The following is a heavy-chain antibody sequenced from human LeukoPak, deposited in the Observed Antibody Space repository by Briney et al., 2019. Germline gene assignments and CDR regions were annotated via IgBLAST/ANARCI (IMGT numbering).Heavy chain of an antibody. D-gene: IGHD6-19*01. J-gene: IGHJ4*02. Sequence: GGSLRLSCAASEFTFSSYSMNWVRQAPGKGLEWVSYISSSSSTIYYADSVKGRFTISRDNAKNSLYLQMDSLRAEDTAVYYCARGSGWRPVGYWGQGTLVTVSS. CDR1: EFTFSSYS. V-gene: IGHV3-48*01. CDR2: ISSSSSTI. CDR3: ARGSGWRPVGY.